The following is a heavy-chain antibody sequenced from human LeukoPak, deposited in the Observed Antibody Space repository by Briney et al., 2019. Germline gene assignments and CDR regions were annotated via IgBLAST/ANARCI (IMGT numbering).Heavy chain of an antibody. CDR1: GGSISSYY. CDR3: ARGGIAVLGFDP. V-gene: IGHV4-4*09. CDR2: IYTSGST. D-gene: IGHD6-19*01. J-gene: IGHJ5*02. Sequence: SETLSLTCTVSGGSISSYYWSWIQQPPGKGLEWIGYIYTSGSTNYNPSLKSRVTISVDTSKNQFSLKLSSVTAADTAVYYCARGGIAVLGFDPWGQGTLVTVSS.